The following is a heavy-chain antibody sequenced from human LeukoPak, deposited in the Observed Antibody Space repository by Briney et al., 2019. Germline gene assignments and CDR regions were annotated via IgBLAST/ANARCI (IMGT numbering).Heavy chain of an antibody. J-gene: IGHJ6*03. CDR2: INHSGST. Sequence: PSETLSLTCAVYGGSFSGYYWSRIREPPGKGLERSGEINHSGSTNYNPSLKSRVTISVDTSKNQFSLKLSYVTAADTAVYYCARGHPGMVRGVIHYYYYYMDVWGKGTTVTVSS. V-gene: IGHV4-34*01. D-gene: IGHD3-10*01. CDR3: ARGHPGMVRGVIHYYYYYMDV. CDR1: GGSFSGYY.